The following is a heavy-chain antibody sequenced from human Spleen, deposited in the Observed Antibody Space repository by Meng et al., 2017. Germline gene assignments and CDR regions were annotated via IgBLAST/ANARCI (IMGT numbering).Heavy chain of an antibody. CDR2: INPSGGNT. V-gene: IGHV1-46*01. D-gene: IGHD4-23*01. J-gene: IGHJ4*03. Sequence: ASVKVSCKASGYTFTSYYMHWVRQAPGQGLEWTGIINPSGGNTGYAQKFQGRVTLTRNTSISTAYMELTTLISDDTAVYYCATTVVTATDNVFDSWGQGTRVTVSS. CDR1: GYTFTSYY. CDR3: ATTVVTATDNVFDS.